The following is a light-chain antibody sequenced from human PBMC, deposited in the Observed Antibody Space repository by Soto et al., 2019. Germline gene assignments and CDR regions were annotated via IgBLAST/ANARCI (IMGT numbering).Light chain of an antibody. CDR1: EGISSW. Sequence: DIQMTQSPSSVSASVGDRVSITCRASEGISSWLAWYQQKPGGAPKLLIYTGSSLQIGVPSRFNGTRSGTDFTLTISSLQPEDVATYFCQQANSFPLTFGGGTKVEIK. CDR3: QQANSFPLT. V-gene: IGKV1-12*01. CDR2: TGS. J-gene: IGKJ4*01.